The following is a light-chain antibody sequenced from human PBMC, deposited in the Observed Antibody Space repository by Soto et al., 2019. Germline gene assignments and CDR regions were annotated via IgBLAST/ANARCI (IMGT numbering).Light chain of an antibody. CDR2: EVA. CDR3: SSYRSSSTLQV. Sequence: QSALTQPASVSGSPGQSITISCTGTGRDIGGYNYVSWYQQYPGKAPKLMIYEVANRPSGISNRFSGSKSANTASLSISGLQPEDEADYYCSSYRSSSTLQVFGGGTNLTVL. CDR1: GRDIGGYNY. V-gene: IGLV2-14*01. J-gene: IGLJ2*01.